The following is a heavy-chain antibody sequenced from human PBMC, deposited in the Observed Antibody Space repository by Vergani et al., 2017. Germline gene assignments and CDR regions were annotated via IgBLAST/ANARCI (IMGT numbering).Heavy chain of an antibody. Sequence: QVQLVQSGAEVKKPGSSVKVSCKASGGTFSSYAISWVRQAPGQGLEWMGRIIPIFGTANYAQKFQGRVTITADASTSTAYMELSSLRSEDTAVYYCARDRGIVVVVAAKNWFDPWGQGTLVTVSS. J-gene: IGHJ5*02. CDR1: GGTFSSYA. CDR3: ARDRGIVVVVAAKNWFDP. CDR2: IIPIFGTA. D-gene: IGHD2-15*01. V-gene: IGHV1-69*18.